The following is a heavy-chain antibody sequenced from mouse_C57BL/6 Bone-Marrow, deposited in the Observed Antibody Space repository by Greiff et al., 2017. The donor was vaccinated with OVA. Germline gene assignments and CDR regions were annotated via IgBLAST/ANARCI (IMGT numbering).Heavy chain of an antibody. Sequence: QVQLQQPGPELVKPGASVKISCKASGYAFSSSWMDWVKQRPGKGLEWIGRIYPGDGDTNYNGKFKGKATLTADKSSSTAYMQLSSLTSEDSAVYFCARWDGTTVYFDYWGQGTTLTVSS. CDR3: ARWDGTTVYFDY. D-gene: IGHD1-1*01. CDR2: IYPGDGDT. CDR1: GYAFSSSW. V-gene: IGHV1-82*01. J-gene: IGHJ2*01.